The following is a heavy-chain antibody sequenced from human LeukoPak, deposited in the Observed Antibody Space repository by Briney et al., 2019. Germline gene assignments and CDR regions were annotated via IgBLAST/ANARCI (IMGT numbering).Heavy chain of an antibody. D-gene: IGHD3-22*01. V-gene: IGHV1-2*02. CDR2: INPNSGGT. J-gene: IGHJ3*02. CDR3: ARELSSGYYFVAFDI. Sequence: ASVKVSCKASGYTFTGYYMHWVRRAPRQGLEWMGWINPNSGGTNYAQKFQGRVTMTRDTSISTAYMELSRLRSDDTAVYYCARELSSGYYFVAFDIWGQGTMVTVSS. CDR1: GYTFTGYY.